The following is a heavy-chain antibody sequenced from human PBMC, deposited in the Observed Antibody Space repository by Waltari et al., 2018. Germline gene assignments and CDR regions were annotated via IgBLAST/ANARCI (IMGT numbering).Heavy chain of an antibody. V-gene: IGHV3-23*01. D-gene: IGHD5-18*01. CDR1: GFSFSPYT. CDR2: ITFSGGST. CDR3: AKLWSANDY. J-gene: IGHJ4*02. Sequence: EVQLLESGGGLAQPGGSLSPSCAASGFSFSPYTMSWVRQAPGKGLEWVSGITFSGGSTYYADSVKGRFTISRDNSKNTLYLQMNSLRGEDTAVYYCAKLWSANDYWGQGTLVTVSS.